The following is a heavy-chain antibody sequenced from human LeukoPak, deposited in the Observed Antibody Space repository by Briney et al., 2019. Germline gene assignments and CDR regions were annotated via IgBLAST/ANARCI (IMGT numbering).Heavy chain of an antibody. CDR1: GGSISTSY. V-gene: IGHV4-59*01. CDR3: ARDLCSGGSCYPLDYYGMDV. Sequence: SETLSLTCTVSGGSISTSYWSWIRQPPGKGLEWIGYINYSGSTNYNPSLKSRVTISIDTSNNQFSLKLSSVTAADTAVYYCARDLCSGGSCYPLDYYGMDVWGQGTTVTVSS. D-gene: IGHD2-15*01. J-gene: IGHJ6*02. CDR2: INYSGST.